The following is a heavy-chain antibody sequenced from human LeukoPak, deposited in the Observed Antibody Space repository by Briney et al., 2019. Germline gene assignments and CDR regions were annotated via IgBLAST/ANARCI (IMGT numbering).Heavy chain of an antibody. D-gene: IGHD6-6*01. CDR1: GFTFSSYD. Sequence: GGSLRLSCAASGFTFSSYDMHWVRQATGKGLEWVSAIGTAGDTYYPGSVKGRFTISRENAKNSLYLQMNSLRAGDTAVYYCARAPPSIAARGDTWFDPWGQGTLVTVSS. CDR3: ARAPPSIAARGDTWFDP. CDR2: IGTAGDT. J-gene: IGHJ5*02. V-gene: IGHV3-13*01.